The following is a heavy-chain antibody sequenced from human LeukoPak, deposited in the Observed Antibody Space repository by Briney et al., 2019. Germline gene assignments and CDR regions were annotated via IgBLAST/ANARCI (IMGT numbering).Heavy chain of an antibody. V-gene: IGHV4-34*01. D-gene: IGHD4-17*01. CDR2: INHSGST. CDR3: ARDYGGNPRGAFDI. CDR1: GFTFSSYA. Sequence: GSLRPSCAASGFTFSSYAMSWVRQAPGKGLEWIGEINHSGSTNYNPSLKSRVTISVDTSKNQFSLKLSSVTAADTAVYYCARDYGGNPRGAFDIWGQGTMVTVSS. J-gene: IGHJ3*02.